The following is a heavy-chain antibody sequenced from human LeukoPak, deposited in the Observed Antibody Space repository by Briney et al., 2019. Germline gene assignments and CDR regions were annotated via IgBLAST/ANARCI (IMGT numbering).Heavy chain of an antibody. J-gene: IGHJ4*02. D-gene: IGHD6-19*01. CDR2: IYYSGST. Sequence: PSETLSLTCTVSGGSISSYYWSWIRQPPGKGLEWIGYIYYSGSTNYNPSLKSRVTISVDTSKNQFSLKLSSVTAADTAVYYCARAGIAVAGTPAFDYWGQGTLVTVSS. CDR1: GGSISSYY. CDR3: ARAGIAVAGTPAFDY. V-gene: IGHV4-59*01.